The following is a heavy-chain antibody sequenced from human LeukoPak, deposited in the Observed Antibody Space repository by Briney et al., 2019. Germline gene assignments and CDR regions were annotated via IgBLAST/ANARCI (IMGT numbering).Heavy chain of an antibody. CDR1: GFTFSSYE. CDR2: ISSSGSTI. J-gene: IGHJ4*02. CDR3: ARGGYSVYFFSGDY. V-gene: IGHV3-48*03. D-gene: IGHD5/OR15-5a*01. Sequence: GGSLRLSCAASGFTFSSYEMNWVRQAPGKGLEWVSYISSSGSTIYYADSVKGRFTVSRENAKNSLYLQMNSLRATDTAVYYCARGGYSVYFFSGDYWGQGTLVTVSS.